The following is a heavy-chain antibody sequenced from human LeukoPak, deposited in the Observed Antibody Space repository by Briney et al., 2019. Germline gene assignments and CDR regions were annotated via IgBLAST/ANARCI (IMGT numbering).Heavy chain of an antibody. CDR2: IWYDGTNK. D-gene: IGHD4-23*01. CDR3: ARVSESGNSDY. CDR1: GFSFTSYG. J-gene: IGHJ4*02. V-gene: IGHV3-33*01. Sequence: GGSLRLSCAASGFSFTSYGMHWVRQAPDKGLEWVAVIWYDGTNKHYADSVKGRYTISRDTSNNMLYLQMNGLRAEDTAVYYCARVSESGNSDYWGRGTLVTVSS.